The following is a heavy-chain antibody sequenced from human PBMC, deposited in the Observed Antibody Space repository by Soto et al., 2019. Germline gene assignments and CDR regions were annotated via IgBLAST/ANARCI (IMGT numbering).Heavy chain of an antibody. J-gene: IGHJ6*03. CDR1: GYSFTSYW. CDR2: IDPSDSYT. V-gene: IGHV5-10-1*01. CDR3: ARKDSGYADYMDV. D-gene: IGHD5-12*01. Sequence: PGASLKISCKGSGYSFTSYWISWVRQMPGKGLEWMGRIDPSDSYTNYSPSFQGHVTISADKSISTAYLQWSSLTAADTAVYYCARKDSGYADYMDVWGKGTTVTVSS.